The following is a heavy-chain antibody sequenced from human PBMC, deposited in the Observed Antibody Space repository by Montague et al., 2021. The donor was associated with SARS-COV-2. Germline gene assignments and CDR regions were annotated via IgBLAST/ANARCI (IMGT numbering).Heavy chain of an antibody. V-gene: IGHV4-34*01. D-gene: IGHD3-22*01. Sequence: SETLSLTCAVYDGSFSDYSWTWIRQPPGKGLEWIGEINHRGSTNYNPSLKSRVTISVDTSKNQFSLKMTSVTAADTAVYYCARGRQHINMVVVVVTGGEYYFDFWGQGTLAAVSS. CDR1: DGSFSDYS. J-gene: IGHJ4*02. CDR2: INHRGST. CDR3: ARGRQHINMVVVVVTGGEYYFDF.